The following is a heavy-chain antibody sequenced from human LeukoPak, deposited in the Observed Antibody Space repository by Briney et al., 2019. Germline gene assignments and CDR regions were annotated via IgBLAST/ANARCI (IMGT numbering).Heavy chain of an antibody. J-gene: IGHJ3*02. Sequence: AGSLRLSCAASGFAFSSYEMNWVRRAPGKGLEWVSYISSSGTTIYDADSVKGRFTISRDNAKNSLYLQRNSLRAEDTAVYYCARDEIRSGAFDIWGRGTMVTVCS. CDR3: ARDEIRSGAFDI. D-gene: IGHD3-10*01. CDR2: ISSSGTTI. CDR1: GFAFSSYE. V-gene: IGHV3-48*03.